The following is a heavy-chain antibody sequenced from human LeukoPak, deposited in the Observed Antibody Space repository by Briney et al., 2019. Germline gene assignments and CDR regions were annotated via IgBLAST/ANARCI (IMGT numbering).Heavy chain of an antibody. CDR2: ISSSSSTI. CDR3: ARGAYSSGWAYFDH. J-gene: IGHJ4*02. V-gene: IGHV3-48*04. CDR1: GFTFSSYS. Sequence: GGSLRLSCAASGFTFSSYSMNWVRQAPGKGLEWVSYISSSSSTIYYADSVKGRFTISRDNAKNSLYLQMNSLRAEDTAVYYCARGAYSSGWAYFDHWGQGTLVTVSS. D-gene: IGHD6-19*01.